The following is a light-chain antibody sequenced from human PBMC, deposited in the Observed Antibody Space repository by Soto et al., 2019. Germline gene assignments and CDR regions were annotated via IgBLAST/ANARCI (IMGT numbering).Light chain of an antibody. Sequence: SYELTQPPSVSVSPGQTARITCSGTALAKQYAYWYQQRPGQAPVVVIYKDSDRPSGIPERFSGSSSGTTVTLTISGVQAEDEADYYCQSADSNGAFLLGGGTQLTVL. CDR2: KDS. CDR3: QSADSNGAFL. J-gene: IGLJ2*01. V-gene: IGLV3-25*03. CDR1: ALAKQY.